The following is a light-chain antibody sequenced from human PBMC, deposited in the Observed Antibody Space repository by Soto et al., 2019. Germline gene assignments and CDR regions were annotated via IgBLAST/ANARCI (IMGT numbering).Light chain of an antibody. CDR3: QSYDNSLSAWV. CDR2: GNS. V-gene: IGLV1-40*01. Sequence: QAVVTQPPSVSGAPGQRVTISCTGSSSNIESGYDVHWYQQLPIAAPKLLIYGNSNRPSGVPDRFSGSKSGTSASLAITGLQAEDEADYYCQSYDNSLSAWVFGGGTKLTVL. CDR1: SSNIESGYD. J-gene: IGLJ3*02.